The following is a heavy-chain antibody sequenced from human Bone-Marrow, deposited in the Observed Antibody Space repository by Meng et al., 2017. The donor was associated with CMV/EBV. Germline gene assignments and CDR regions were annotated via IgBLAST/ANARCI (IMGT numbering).Heavy chain of an antibody. CDR3: AKTYSGSSHLPDY. Sequence: GGSLRLSCSASGFTFTTYSMNWVRQAPGKGLECVSSISSGSSYIYYADSVKGRFTISRDNAKNSLYLQMNSLRAEDTAVYYCAKTYSGSSHLPDYWGQGTLVTVSS. CDR2: ISSGSSYI. CDR1: GFTFTTYS. D-gene: IGHD1-26*01. V-gene: IGHV3-21*01. J-gene: IGHJ4*02.